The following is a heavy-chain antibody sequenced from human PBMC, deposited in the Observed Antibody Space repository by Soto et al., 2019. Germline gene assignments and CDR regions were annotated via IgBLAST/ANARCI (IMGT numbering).Heavy chain of an antibody. D-gene: IGHD3-22*01. CDR2: ISSSGGST. V-gene: IGHV3-23*01. Sequence: GGSLRLSCAASGFTFISYAMSWVLQAPWKGLEWVSAISSSGGSTYYADSVKGRFTISRDNSKNTLYLQMNSLRAEDTAVYYCAKFSYDSSGYLFDYWGQGTLVTVSS. J-gene: IGHJ4*02. CDR3: AKFSYDSSGYLFDY. CDR1: GFTFISYA.